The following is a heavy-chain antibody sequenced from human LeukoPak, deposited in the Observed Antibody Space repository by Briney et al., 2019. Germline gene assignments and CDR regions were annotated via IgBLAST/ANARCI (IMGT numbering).Heavy chain of an antibody. D-gene: IGHD3-16*01. CDR1: GDSVSKKNIA. CDR3: ARVGHPWGIEDAFDI. CDR2: TYYRSKWYN. Sequence: SQTLSLTCAISGDSVSKKNIAWNWIRQSPSRGLEWLGRTYYRSKWYNDYAVSVKSRITINPDTSKNQFSLQLNSVTPEDTAVYYCARVGHPWGIEDAFDIWGQGTMVTVFS. J-gene: IGHJ3*02. V-gene: IGHV6-1*01.